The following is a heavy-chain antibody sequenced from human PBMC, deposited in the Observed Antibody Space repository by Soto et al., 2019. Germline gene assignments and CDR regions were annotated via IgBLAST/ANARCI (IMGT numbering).Heavy chain of an antibody. CDR2: IIPVFGIA. Sequence: QVQLVQSGAEVKKPGSSVKVSCKASGGTFSRYSFTWVRQAPGHGLEWMGRIIPVFGIASYAQKFQGRVTITADKSTSTAYMGVSSLRSEDTAVYYCAREDRDRETGLVPAAIDGMDVWGQGTTVTVSS. V-gene: IGHV1-69*08. CDR1: GGTFSRYS. D-gene: IGHD2-2*01. J-gene: IGHJ6*02. CDR3: AREDRDRETGLVPAAIDGMDV.